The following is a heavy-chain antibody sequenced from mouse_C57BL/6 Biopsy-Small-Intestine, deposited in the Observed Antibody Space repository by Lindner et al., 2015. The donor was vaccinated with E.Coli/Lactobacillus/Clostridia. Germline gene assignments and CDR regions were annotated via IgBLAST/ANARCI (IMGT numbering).Heavy chain of an antibody. CDR3: ARWDGYSHFDY. V-gene: IGHV1-14*01. CDR2: INLYNDDT. J-gene: IGHJ2*01. D-gene: IGHD2-3*01. Sequence: VQLQESGPELVKPGASVKMSCKASGYTFTNYVIHWVKQKPGQGLEWIGYINLYNDDTKYNEKFKGKATLTSDKSSSTAYMELSSLTSEDSAVYYCARWDGYSHFDYWGQGTTLTVSS. CDR1: GYTFTNYV.